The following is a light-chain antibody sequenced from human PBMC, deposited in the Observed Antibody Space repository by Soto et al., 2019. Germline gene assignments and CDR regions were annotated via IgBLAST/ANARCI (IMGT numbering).Light chain of an antibody. CDR3: QHAYVAPYS. V-gene: IGKV1-39*01. J-gene: IGKJ2*03. CDR1: QDINVY. Sequence: DIQMTQSPSSVSASIGDTVPITCRASQDINVYLNWYQQKPGEVRKLLIYSASSLHSGVPSRFTGSGSETDFTLTIRSLQPEEFATYYCQHAYVAPYSFGQGTKVDIK. CDR2: SAS.